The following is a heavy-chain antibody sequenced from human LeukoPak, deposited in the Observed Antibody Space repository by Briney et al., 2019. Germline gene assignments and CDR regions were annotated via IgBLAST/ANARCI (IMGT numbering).Heavy chain of an antibody. CDR1: GGSISRGGYY. V-gene: IGHV4-30-2*01. CDR3: ARGSNDILTGINYFDY. Sequence: PSETLSLTCTVSGGSISRGGYYWSWIRQPPGKGLEWIGYIYHSGSTYYNPSLKSRVTISVDRSENQFSLKLSSVTAADTAVYYCARGSNDILTGINYFDYWGQGTLVTDSS. CDR2: IYHSGST. J-gene: IGHJ4*02. D-gene: IGHD3-9*01.